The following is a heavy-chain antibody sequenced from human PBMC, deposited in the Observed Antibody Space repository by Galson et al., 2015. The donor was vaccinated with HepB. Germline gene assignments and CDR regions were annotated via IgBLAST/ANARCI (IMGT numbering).Heavy chain of an antibody. D-gene: IGHD3-16*02. CDR3: AREYDYIWGSYPGFDY. CDR2: INSDGSST. J-gene: IGHJ4*02. Sequence: SLRLSCAASGFTFSSYWMHWVRQAPGKGLVWVSRINSDGSSTSYADSVKGRFTISRDNAKNTLYLQMNSLRAEDTAVYYCAREYDYIWGSYPGFDYWGQGTLVTVSS. CDR1: GFTFSSYW. V-gene: IGHV3-74*01.